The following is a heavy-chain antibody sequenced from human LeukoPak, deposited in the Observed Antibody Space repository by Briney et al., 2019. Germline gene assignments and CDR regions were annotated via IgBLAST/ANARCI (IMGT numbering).Heavy chain of an antibody. V-gene: IGHV3-23*01. CDR1: GFTFSSSA. CDR3: AKQLGYCSDGSCYFPY. J-gene: IGHJ4*02. CDR2: ISNNGGYT. D-gene: IGHD2-15*01. Sequence: GASLRLACAASGFTFSSSAMSWVRQAPGKGLEWVSAISNNGGYTYYADSVQGRFTISRDNSKSTLCLQMNSLRAEDTAVYYCAKQLGYCSDGSCYFPYWGQGTLVTVSS.